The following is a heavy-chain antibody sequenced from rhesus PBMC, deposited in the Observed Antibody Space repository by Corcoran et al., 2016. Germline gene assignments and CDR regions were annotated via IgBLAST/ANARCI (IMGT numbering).Heavy chain of an antibody. V-gene: IGHV4-80*01. CDR2: INGNSGST. D-gene: IGHD6-37*01. CDR3: ARNFGWSLGY. CDR1: GGSFSSYW. Sequence: QVQLQESGPGLVKPSETLSLTCAVSGGSFSSYWWSWIRQPPGKGLEWIGEINGNSGSTNYNPSLKSRVTILNDASKNQFSLKLSSVTAADTAVYYCARNFGWSLGYWGQGVLVTVSS. J-gene: IGHJ4*01.